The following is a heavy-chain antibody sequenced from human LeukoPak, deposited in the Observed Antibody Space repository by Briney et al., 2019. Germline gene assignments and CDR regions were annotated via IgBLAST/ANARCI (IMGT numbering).Heavy chain of an antibody. J-gene: IGHJ4*02. CDR3: ARVLGGYYYDSSGYYAGMDY. Sequence: GGSLRLSCAASEFTFSSYSMNWVRQAPGKGLEWVSSISSSSSYIYYADSVKGRFTISRDNAKNSLYLQMNSLRAEDTAVYFCARVLGGYYYDSSGYYAGMDYWGQGTLVTVSS. V-gene: IGHV3-21*01. CDR1: EFTFSSYS. CDR2: ISSSSSYI. D-gene: IGHD3-22*01.